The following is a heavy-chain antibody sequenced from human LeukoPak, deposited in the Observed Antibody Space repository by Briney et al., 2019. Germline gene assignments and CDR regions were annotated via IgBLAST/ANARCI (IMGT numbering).Heavy chain of an antibody. Sequence: PGGSLSLSCAASGFSVSRNYMSWVRQAPGKGLEWLSVIYTDDSDDGPYYADSVKGRFTVSRDNSKNTLYLQMNSLRAEDMAVYYCARGVPCSNGFCYGFDYWGQGTPVTFSS. J-gene: IGHJ4*02. V-gene: IGHV3-53*01. D-gene: IGHD2-8*01. CDR3: ARGVPCSNGFCYGFDY. CDR1: GFSVSRNY. CDR2: IYTDDSDDGP.